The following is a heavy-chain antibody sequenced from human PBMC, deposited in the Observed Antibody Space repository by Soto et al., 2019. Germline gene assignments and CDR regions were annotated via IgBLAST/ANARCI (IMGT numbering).Heavy chain of an antibody. CDR2: INHSGST. V-gene: IGHV4-34*01. D-gene: IGHD3-10*01. CDR3: ARGGVLWFGEFRDYYGMYV. J-gene: IGHJ6*01. CDR1: GGSFSGYY. Sequence: SETLSLTCAVYGGSFSGYYWSWIRQPPWKGLEWIGEINHSGSTNYNPSLKSRVTISVDTSKNQFSLKLSSVTAADTAVYYCARGGVLWFGEFRDYYGMYVWAQGTTVTVSS.